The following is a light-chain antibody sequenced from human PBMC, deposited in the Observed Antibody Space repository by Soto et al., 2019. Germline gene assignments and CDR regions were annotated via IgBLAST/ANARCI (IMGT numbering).Light chain of an antibody. CDR2: GAS. CDR3: QQYGSSRT. J-gene: IGKJ1*01. CDR1: QSVSSN. V-gene: IGKV3-20*01. Sequence: DIVMMQSPTIVSLSPGERATLSSRASQSVSSNLAWYQQKPGQAPRLLIYGASSRATGIQDRFSGSGSGTESTLTISRLEPEDFAVYFCQQYGSSRTCGQGTKVDIK.